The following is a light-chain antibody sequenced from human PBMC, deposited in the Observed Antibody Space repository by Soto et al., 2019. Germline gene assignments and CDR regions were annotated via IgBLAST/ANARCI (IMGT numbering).Light chain of an antibody. Sequence: EIVVTQSPGTLSLSPGERATLSCRASQSVSSSYLAWYQQKPGQAPRLLIYGASSRATGIPDRFSGSGSGTDFTLTISRLEPEDFAVYYSQQYGSSPLTFGGGTKVEIK. CDR2: GAS. CDR3: QQYGSSPLT. V-gene: IGKV3-20*01. J-gene: IGKJ4*01. CDR1: QSVSSSY.